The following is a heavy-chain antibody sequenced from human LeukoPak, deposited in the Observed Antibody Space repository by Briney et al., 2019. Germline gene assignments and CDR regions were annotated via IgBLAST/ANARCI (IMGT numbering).Heavy chain of an antibody. CDR1: GFTFSSYW. CDR3: ARENYYGSGSYCFDY. V-gene: IGHV3-7*03. Sequence: RGSLRLSCAASGFTFSSYWMSWVRQAPGKGLEWVANIKQDGSEKYYVDSVKGRFTISRDNAKNSLYLQMNSLRAEDTAVYYCARENYYGSGSYCFDYWGQGTLVTVSS. D-gene: IGHD3-10*01. J-gene: IGHJ4*02. CDR2: IKQDGSEK.